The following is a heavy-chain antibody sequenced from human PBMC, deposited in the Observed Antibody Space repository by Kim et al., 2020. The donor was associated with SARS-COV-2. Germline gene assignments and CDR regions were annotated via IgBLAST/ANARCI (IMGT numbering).Heavy chain of an antibody. Sequence: SETLSLTCTVSGGSISSYYWSWIRQPPGKGLEWIGYIYYSGSTNYNPSLKSRVTISVDTSKNQFSLKLSSVTAADTAVYYCARGPTKVLLWFGDYFDYWG. J-gene: IGHJ4*01. V-gene: IGHV4-59*13. CDR2: IYYSGST. CDR3: ARGPTKVLLWFGDYFDY. CDR1: GGSISSYY. D-gene: IGHD3-10*01.